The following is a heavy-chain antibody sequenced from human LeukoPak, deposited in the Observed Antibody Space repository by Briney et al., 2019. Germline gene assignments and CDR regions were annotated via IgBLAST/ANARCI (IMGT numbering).Heavy chain of an antibody. CDR2: IYPGDSDT. D-gene: IGHD1/OR15-1a*01. Sequence: YWSWIRQPAGKGLEWMGIIYPGDSDTRYSPSFQGQVTISADKSISTAYLQWSSLKASDTAMYYCARLGTSNWNNQHWGQGTLVTVSS. J-gene: IGHJ1*01. V-gene: IGHV5-51*01. CDR1: YW. CDR3: ARLGTSNWNNQH.